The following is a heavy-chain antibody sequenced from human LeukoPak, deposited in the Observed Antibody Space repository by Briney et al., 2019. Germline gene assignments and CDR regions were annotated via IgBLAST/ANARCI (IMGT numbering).Heavy chain of an antibody. CDR3: ARGPTSGTYYFDY. CDR1: GGSISSYY. Sequence: SETLSLTCTVSGGSISSYYWSWIRQPPGKGLEWIGYIYYSGNTNYNPSLKSRVTISVDTSKNQFSLKLSSVTAADTAVYYCARGPTSGTYYFDYWGQGTLVTVSS. V-gene: IGHV4-59*01. D-gene: IGHD3-10*01. J-gene: IGHJ4*02. CDR2: IYYSGNT.